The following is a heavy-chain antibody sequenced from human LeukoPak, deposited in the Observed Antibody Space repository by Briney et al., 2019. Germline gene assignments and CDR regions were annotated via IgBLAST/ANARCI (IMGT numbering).Heavy chain of an antibody. CDR1: GFTFSSYG. CDR3: ARGDYDYVWGSYRSRGYFDY. CDR2: IWYDGSNK. D-gene: IGHD3-16*02. V-gene: IGHV3-33*01. J-gene: IGHJ4*02. Sequence: GGSLRLSCAASGFTFSSYGMHWVRQAPGKGLEWVAVIWYDGSNKYYADSVKGRFTISRDNSKNTLYLQMNSLGAEDTAVYYCARGDYDYVWGSYRSRGYFDYWGQGTLVTVSS.